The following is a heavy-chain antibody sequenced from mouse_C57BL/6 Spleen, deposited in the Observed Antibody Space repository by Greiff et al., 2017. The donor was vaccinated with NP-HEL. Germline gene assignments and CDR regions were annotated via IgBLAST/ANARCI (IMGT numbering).Heavy chain of an antibody. V-gene: IGHV1-69*01. CDR1: GYTFTSYW. Sequence: QVQLQQPGAELVMPGASVKLSCKASGYTFTSYWMHWVKQRPGQGLEWIGEIDPSDSYTNYNQKFKGKSTLTADKSSSTAYMQLSSLTSEDSAVYYCGRGSYYAMDYWGQGTSVTVSS. CDR2: IDPSDSYT. CDR3: GRGSYYAMDY. J-gene: IGHJ4*01. D-gene: IGHD1-1*01.